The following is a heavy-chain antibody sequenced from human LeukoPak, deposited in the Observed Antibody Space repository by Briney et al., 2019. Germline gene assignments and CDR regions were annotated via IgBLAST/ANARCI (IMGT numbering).Heavy chain of an antibody. V-gene: IGHV1-2*02. CDR2: INPNSGGT. CDR1: GYTFTGYY. CDR3: ARDGPEGYYDSSGYWGY. Sequence: ASVKVSCKASGYTFTGYYMHWVRQAPGQGLEWMGWINPNSGGTNYAQKFQGRVTMTRDTSISTAYMELSRLRSDDTAVYYCARDGPEGYYDSSGYWGYWGQGTLVTVSS. D-gene: IGHD3-22*01. J-gene: IGHJ4*02.